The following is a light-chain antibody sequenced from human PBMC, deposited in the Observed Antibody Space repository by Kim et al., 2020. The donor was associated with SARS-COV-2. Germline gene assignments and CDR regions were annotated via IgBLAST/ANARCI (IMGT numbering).Light chain of an antibody. CDR3: NSRDSTINPLV. Sequence: AVGQKVMIPCQGDSLRAFYASWYQQKPGQATLLVIYGKNNRPSGIPDRFSGSTSGNTASLTITGAQAEDEADYYCNSRDSTINPLVFGAGTKVTVL. V-gene: IGLV3-19*01. CDR1: SLRAFY. CDR2: GKN. J-gene: IGLJ1*01.